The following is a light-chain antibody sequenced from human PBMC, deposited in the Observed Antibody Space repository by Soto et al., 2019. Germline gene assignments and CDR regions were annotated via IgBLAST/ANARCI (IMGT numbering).Light chain of an antibody. V-gene: IGLV7-46*01. Sequence: QAVVTQEPSLTVSPGGTVTLTCGSSTGAVTSGPYPYWFQQKPGQAPRTLIYDTSNKHSWTPARFSGSLLGGKAALTLSGAQPEDEAEYYCLLSYSGARFWVFGGGTTVTVL. J-gene: IGLJ3*02. CDR1: TGAVTSGPY. CDR3: LLSYSGARFWV. CDR2: DTS.